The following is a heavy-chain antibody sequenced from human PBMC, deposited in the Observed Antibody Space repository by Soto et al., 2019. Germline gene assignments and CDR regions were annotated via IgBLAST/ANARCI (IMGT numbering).Heavy chain of an antibody. Sequence: PGGSLTLSCPVSGFPFSSYSMNWVRQAPGKGLEWVSSISSSSSYIYYADSVKGRFTISRDNAKNSLYLQMNSLRAEDTAVYYCAGKLGPTDYYFVMDVWGQGTTVTVSS. CDR3: AGKLGPTDYYFVMDV. CDR1: GFPFSSYS. V-gene: IGHV3-21*06. CDR2: ISSSSSYI. J-gene: IGHJ6*02. D-gene: IGHD7-27*01.